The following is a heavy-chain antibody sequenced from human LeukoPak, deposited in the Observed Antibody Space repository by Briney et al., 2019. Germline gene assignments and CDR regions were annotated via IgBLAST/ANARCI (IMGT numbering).Heavy chain of an antibody. D-gene: IGHD6-6*01. Sequence: SETLSLTCTVSGGSISSYYWSWIRQPAGKGLEWIGRIYTSGSTNYNPSLKSRVTMSVDTSKNQFSLKLSSVTAADTAVYYCARVTSEYSSSSDYYYYYMDVWGKGTTVTVSS. CDR2: IYTSGST. CDR1: GGSISSYY. CDR3: ARVTSEYSSSSDYYYYYMDV. V-gene: IGHV4-4*07. J-gene: IGHJ6*03.